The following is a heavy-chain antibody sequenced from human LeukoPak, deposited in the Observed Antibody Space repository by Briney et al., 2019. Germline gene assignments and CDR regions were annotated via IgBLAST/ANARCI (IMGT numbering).Heavy chain of an antibody. Sequence: RASVKVSCKTSGYTFTSYDINWVRQATGQGLEWMGWMNPNSGNTGYAQKFQGRVTITRNTSISTAYMELSSLRSEDTAVYYCARSGITMVRGVNGNNWFDPWGQGTLVTVSS. V-gene: IGHV1-8*03. CDR3: ARSGITMVRGVNGNNWFDP. CDR2: MNPNSGNT. D-gene: IGHD3-10*01. J-gene: IGHJ5*02. CDR1: GYTFTSYD.